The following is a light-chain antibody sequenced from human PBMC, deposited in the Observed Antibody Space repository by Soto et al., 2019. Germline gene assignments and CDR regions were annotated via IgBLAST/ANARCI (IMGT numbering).Light chain of an antibody. V-gene: IGKV3-20*01. Sequence: EIVLTQSPGSLSLSPGERATLSCRASQSVSSYLAWYQQKPGQAPRPLIYGASSRASGVPDRFSGSGFGTVFTLTISRLEPEDFAVYYCQQYNSPPRTFGQGTNVEIK. CDR3: QQYNSPPRT. J-gene: IGKJ1*01. CDR2: GAS. CDR1: QSVSSY.